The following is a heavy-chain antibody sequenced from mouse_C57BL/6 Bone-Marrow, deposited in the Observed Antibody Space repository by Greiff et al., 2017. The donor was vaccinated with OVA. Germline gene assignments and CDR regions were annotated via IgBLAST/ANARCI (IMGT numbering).Heavy chain of an antibody. D-gene: IGHD3-1*01. J-gene: IGHJ4*01. V-gene: IGHV1-74*01. CDR3: AIPWATRAMDY. CDR1: GYTFTSYW. Sequence: VQLQQPGAELVKPGASVKVSCKASGYTFTSYWMHWVKQRPGQGLEWIGRIHPSDSDTNYNQKFKGKATLTVDKSSSTAYMQLSSLTSEDSAVYYCAIPWATRAMDYWGQGTSVTVSS. CDR2: IHPSDSDT.